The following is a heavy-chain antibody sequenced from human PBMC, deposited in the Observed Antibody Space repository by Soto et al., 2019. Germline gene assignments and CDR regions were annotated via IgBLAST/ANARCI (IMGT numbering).Heavy chain of an antibody. Sequence: VKFYYRASGFTFTCSALQWVRQARGQRLEWIGWIVVGSGNTNYAQKFQERVTITRDMSTSTAYMELSSLRSEDTAVYYCAADHPYDFWSGYSPGGMDVWGQGTTVTVSS. J-gene: IGHJ6*02. V-gene: IGHV1-58*01. D-gene: IGHD3-3*01. CDR2: IVVGSGNT. CDR3: AADHPYDFWSGYSPGGMDV. CDR1: GFTFTCSA.